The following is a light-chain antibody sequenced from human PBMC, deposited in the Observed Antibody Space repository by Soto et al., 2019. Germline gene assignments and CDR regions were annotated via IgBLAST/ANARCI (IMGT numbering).Light chain of an antibody. Sequence: QSVLTQPPSVSGAPGQRVTISCTGSSSNIGAGYDVHWYQQLPGTAPKLLIYGNSNRPSGVPDRFSGSKSGTSASLAITGLQAEDEADYYCQSYDSCLISYVFGTGTKLTVL. CDR1: SSNIGAGYD. J-gene: IGLJ1*01. CDR3: QSYDSCLISYV. CDR2: GNS. V-gene: IGLV1-40*01.